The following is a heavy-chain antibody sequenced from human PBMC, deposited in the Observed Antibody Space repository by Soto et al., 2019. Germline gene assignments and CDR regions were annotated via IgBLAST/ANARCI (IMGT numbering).Heavy chain of an antibody. V-gene: IGHV4-61*01. CDR1: GGSVSSGSYY. D-gene: IGHD5-18*01. Sequence: KPSETLSLTCTVSGGSVSSGSYYWSWIRQPPGKGLEWIGYIYYSGSTNYNPSLKSRVTISVDTSKNQFSLKLSSVTAADTAVYYCAREVPPYVDTAMEGINWGQGTLVTVSS. CDR2: IYYSGST. CDR3: AREVPPYVDTAMEGIN. J-gene: IGHJ4*02.